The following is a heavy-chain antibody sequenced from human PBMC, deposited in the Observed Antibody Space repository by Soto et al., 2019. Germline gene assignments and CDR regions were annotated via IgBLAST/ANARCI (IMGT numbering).Heavy chain of an antibody. CDR3: ARGAISSSWLWFDP. V-gene: IGHV1-2*02. Sequence: SVKDSCKATGYTFTGYYMHWLRQAPGQGLEWMGWINPNSGGTNYAQKFQGRVTMTRDTSISTAYMELSRLRSNDTAVYYCARGAISSSWLWFDPWGQGTLVTVSS. CDR1: GYTFTGYY. D-gene: IGHD6-13*01. J-gene: IGHJ5*02. CDR2: INPNSGGT.